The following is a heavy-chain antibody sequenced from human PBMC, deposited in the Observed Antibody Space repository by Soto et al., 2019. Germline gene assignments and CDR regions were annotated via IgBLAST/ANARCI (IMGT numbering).Heavy chain of an antibody. CDR2: INAGNGNT. CDR3: ARDQQFRNWFDS. CDR1: GYTFSRYA. D-gene: IGHD6-13*01. Sequence: ASVKVSCKASGYTFSRYAIHWVRQAPGQRLEWMGWINAGNGNTKYSQKFEGRVTLTTDTSANTVYMELSSLRFEDTTLYYCARDQQFRNWFDSWGQGTLVTVSS. V-gene: IGHV1-3*01. J-gene: IGHJ5*01.